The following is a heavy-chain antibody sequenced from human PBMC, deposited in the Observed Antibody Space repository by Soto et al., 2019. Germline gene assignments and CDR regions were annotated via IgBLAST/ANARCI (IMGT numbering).Heavy chain of an antibody. D-gene: IGHD3-10*01. J-gene: IGHJ6*02. CDR1: GGTFSSYA. Sequence: QVQLVQSGAEVKKPGSSVKVSCKASGGTFSSYAISWVRQAPGQGLEWMGGIIPIFGTANYAQKFQGRVTITADESTSTAYMELSSLRSEDTAVYYCARVPVRGVIKTGDYGMDVWGQGTKVTVSS. CDR2: IIPIFGTA. CDR3: ARVPVRGVIKTGDYGMDV. V-gene: IGHV1-69*01.